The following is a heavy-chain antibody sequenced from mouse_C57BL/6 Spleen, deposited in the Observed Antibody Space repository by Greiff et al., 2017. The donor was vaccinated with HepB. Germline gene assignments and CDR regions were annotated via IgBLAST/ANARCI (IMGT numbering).Heavy chain of an antibody. Sequence: QVQLKESGAELARPGASVKLSCKASGYTFTSYGISWVKQRTGQGLEWIGEIYPRSGNTYYNEKFKGKATLTADKSSSTAYMQLRSLTSEDSAVYFCARADGSSPSWFAYWGQGTLVTVSA. D-gene: IGHD1-1*01. CDR3: ARADGSSPSWFAY. J-gene: IGHJ3*01. CDR2: IYPRSGNT. V-gene: IGHV1-81*01. CDR1: GYTFTSYG.